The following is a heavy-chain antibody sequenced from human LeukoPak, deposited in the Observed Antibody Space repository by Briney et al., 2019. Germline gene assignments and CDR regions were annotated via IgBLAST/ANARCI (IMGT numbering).Heavy chain of an antibody. CDR3: ARDKVRSGMDV. Sequence: KSSETLSLTCTVSGGSINSNCWSWIRQPPGKGLEWIGFIYDSGSTKYNPSLKSRVTISVDTSKNQFSLNLSSVTAADTAVYFCARDKVRSGMDVWGQGTTVAVSS. V-gene: IGHV4-59*01. CDR2: IYDSGST. J-gene: IGHJ6*02. CDR1: GGSINSNC. D-gene: IGHD3-10*01.